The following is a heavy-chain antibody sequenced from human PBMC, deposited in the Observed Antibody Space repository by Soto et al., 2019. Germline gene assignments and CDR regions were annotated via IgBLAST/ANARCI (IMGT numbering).Heavy chain of an antibody. Sequence: GGSLRLSCVASGLTVSHNYMAWVRQAPEMGLEWVSILYTEGTTYYTDSVKGRFTISRDSSKNTLFLQMYSLRAEDTAVYYCVRPRPSGENYGMDVWGQGTTVTVSS. CDR3: VRPRPSGENYGMDV. CDR1: GLTVSHNY. CDR2: LYTEGTT. D-gene: IGHD3-10*01. V-gene: IGHV3-53*01. J-gene: IGHJ6*02.